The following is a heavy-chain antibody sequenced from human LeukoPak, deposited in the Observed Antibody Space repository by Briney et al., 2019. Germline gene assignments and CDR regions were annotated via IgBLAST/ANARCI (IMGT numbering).Heavy chain of an antibody. D-gene: IGHD6-19*01. CDR1: GGFISSGGYY. V-gene: IGHV4-31*03. CDR2: IYFSGRT. Sequence: PSQTLSLTCTVSGGFISSGGYYWSWIRQHPGKGLEWIGYIYFSGRTYYNPSLKSRVSTSVDTSKNQFSLKLSSVTAADTAVYYCARHFRYSSGWYVMNWFDPWGQGTLVTVSS. J-gene: IGHJ5*02. CDR3: ARHFRYSSGWYVMNWFDP.